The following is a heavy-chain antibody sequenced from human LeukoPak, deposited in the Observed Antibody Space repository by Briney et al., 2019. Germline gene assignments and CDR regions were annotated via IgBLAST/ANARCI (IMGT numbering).Heavy chain of an antibody. D-gene: IGHD5-12*01. Sequence: SETLSLTCTVSGGSISSGAYYWSWIRQQPGKGLEWIGNIYYSRSTKYNPSLKSRVTISVDTSKNQFSLNLRSVTAADTAVYYCARSKMATTDDAFDIWGQGTMVTASS. CDR3: ARSKMATTDDAFDI. J-gene: IGHJ3*02. V-gene: IGHV4-31*03. CDR1: GGSISSGAYY. CDR2: IYYSRST.